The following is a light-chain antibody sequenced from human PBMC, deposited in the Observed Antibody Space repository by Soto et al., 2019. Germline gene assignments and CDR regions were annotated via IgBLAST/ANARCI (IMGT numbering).Light chain of an antibody. J-gene: IGKJ4*01. CDR1: QSVSRH. CDR3: QQRSNWPPVT. Sequence: EVVLTQSPATLSLSPGERATLSCRASQSVSRHLAWYQQKPGQAPRLLILDASDRATGIPARFSGSGSGTNLTLTISSLEPEGVAGYYCQQRSNWPPVTFGGGTKVAIK. CDR2: DAS. V-gene: IGKV3-11*01.